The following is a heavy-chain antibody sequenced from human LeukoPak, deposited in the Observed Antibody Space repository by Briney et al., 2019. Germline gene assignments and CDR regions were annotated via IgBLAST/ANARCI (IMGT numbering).Heavy chain of an antibody. CDR2: IRYDGSNK. D-gene: IGHD5-18*01. J-gene: IGHJ4*02. CDR1: GFTFSSYG. V-gene: IGHV3-30*02. CDR3: AKGYSYGIDS. Sequence: GGSLRLSCAASGFTFSSYGMHWVRLAPGKGLEWVAFIRYDGSNKYYADSVKGRFTISRDNSKNMLYLQMNSLRAEDTAVYYCAKGYSYGIDSWGQGTLVTVSS.